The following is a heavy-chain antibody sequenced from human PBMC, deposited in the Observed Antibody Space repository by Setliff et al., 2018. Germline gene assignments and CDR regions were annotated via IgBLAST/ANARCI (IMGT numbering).Heavy chain of an antibody. CDR2: ISSGSSTI. V-gene: IGHV3-48*01. J-gene: IGHJ6*03. CDR3: ARGPTIFGAIYYMDV. D-gene: IGHD3-3*01. Sequence: GSLRLSCAASGFTFSSYSMNWVRQAPGKGLEWVSYISSGSSTIYYADSVKGRFTISRDNAKNSLYLQMNSLRAEDTAVYYCARGPTIFGAIYYMDVWGKGTTVTVSS. CDR1: GFTFSSYS.